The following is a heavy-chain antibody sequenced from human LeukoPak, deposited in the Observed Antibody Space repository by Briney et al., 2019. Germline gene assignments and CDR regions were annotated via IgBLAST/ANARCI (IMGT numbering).Heavy chain of an antibody. Sequence: GGSLRLSCAASGFTFTRYWMSWVRQAPGKGLEWVGNIEENGRGKWYVDSVKGRFTMSRDNAKNSFYLEMNSLRAEDTAVYYCARDIDWLDCWGLGTLVAVSS. V-gene: IGHV3-7*01. CDR3: ARDIDWLDC. CDR1: GFTFTRYW. J-gene: IGHJ5*01. CDR2: IEENGRGK. D-gene: IGHD2-15*01.